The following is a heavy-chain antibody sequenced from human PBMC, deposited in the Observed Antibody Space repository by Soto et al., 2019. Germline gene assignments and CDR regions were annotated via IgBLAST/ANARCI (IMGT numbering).Heavy chain of an antibody. CDR3: ARTRSFTLGFYYDGMDV. Sequence: PGESLKTSCQGSGYSFASYWIGWVRKMPGKDLEWMGIIYPGDSDTRYSPSFQGQVTISADKSLRTAYLQWTSLKASDTALYYCARTRSFTLGFYYDGMDVWGQGTTVTVSS. CDR1: GYSFASYW. V-gene: IGHV5-51*01. J-gene: IGHJ6*02. D-gene: IGHD6-6*01. CDR2: IYPGDSDT.